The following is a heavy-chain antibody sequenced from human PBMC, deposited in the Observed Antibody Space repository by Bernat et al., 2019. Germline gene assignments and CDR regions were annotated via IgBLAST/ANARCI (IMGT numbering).Heavy chain of an antibody. CDR2: ISGRSVST. D-gene: IGHD6-13*01. CDR3: AKGSTAAVGLFDY. V-gene: IGHV3-23*04. CDR1: GFTFSTYA. J-gene: IGHJ4*02. Sequence: EVQLVESGGDLVQPGGSLRLSCAASGFTFSTYAMSWVRQAPGKGLEWVSTISGRSVSTYYAGSVKGRFTISRDNSKNTLYLQMNSLRAEDTALYYCAKGSTAAVGLFDYWGQGTLVTVSS.